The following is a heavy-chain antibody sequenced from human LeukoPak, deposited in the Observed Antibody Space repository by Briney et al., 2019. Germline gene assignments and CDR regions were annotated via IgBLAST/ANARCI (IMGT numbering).Heavy chain of an antibody. V-gene: IGHV1-3*01. CDR2: INGGDGDT. J-gene: IGHJ4*02. Sequence: ASVKVSCKASGYTFTTYAIHWVRQAPGQRPEWMGWINGGDGDTTYSQNFQDRVTITRDTSATTAYMELSSLRSEDTAVYFCARGVERDWGQGTLVTVSS. CDR1: GYTFTTYA. D-gene: IGHD5-24*01. CDR3: ARGVERD.